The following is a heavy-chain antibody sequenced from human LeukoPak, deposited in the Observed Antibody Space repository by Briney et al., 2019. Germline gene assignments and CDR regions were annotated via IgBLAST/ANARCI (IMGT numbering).Heavy chain of an antibody. J-gene: IGHJ6*02. Sequence: GGSLRLSCAASGFTFSSYAMSWVRQAPGKGLEWVSAISGSGGSTYYADSVKGRFTISRDNSKNTLYLQMNSLRAEDTAVYYCAKDLGYDDYGYYYYYGMDVWGQGTTVTVSS. CDR2: ISGSGGST. D-gene: IGHD4-17*01. CDR3: AKDLGYDDYGYYYYYGMDV. V-gene: IGHV3-23*01. CDR1: GFTFSSYA.